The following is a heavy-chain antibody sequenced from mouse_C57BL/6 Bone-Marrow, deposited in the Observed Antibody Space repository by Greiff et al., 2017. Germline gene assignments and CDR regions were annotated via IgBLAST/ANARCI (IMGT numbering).Heavy chain of an antibody. CDR2: ISSGGSYT. V-gene: IGHV5-6*01. J-gene: IGHJ3*01. CDR1: GFTFSSYG. CDR3: ARELPFAY. D-gene: IGHD2-1*01. Sequence: LVESGGDLVKPGGSLKLSCAASGFTFSSYGMSWVRQTPDKRLEWVATISSGGSYTYYPDSVKGRFTISRDNAKNTLYLQMSSLKSEDTAMYYCARELPFAYWGQGTLVTVSA.